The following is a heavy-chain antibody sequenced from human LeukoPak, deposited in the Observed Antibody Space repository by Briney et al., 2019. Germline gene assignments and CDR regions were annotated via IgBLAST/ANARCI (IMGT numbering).Heavy chain of an antibody. D-gene: IGHD2-15*01. CDR3: ARSGGGGSYY. V-gene: IGHV4-39*07. Sequence: SETLSLTCTVSGDSISSRSYYWDWIRQPPGGGLEWMGSIFYRGSTYYNPSLKSRVTISIDTSKNQFSLKLSSVTAADTAVYYCARSGGGGSYYWGQGTLVTVSS. J-gene: IGHJ4*02. CDR1: GDSISSRSYY. CDR2: IFYRGST.